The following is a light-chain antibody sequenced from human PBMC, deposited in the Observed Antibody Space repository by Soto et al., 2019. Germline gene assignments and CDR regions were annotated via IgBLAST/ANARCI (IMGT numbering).Light chain of an antibody. Sequence: EIPMTQFPSSLSASVGDRVTITCRASQIISSYFNWYQQKPGKAPKLLIYAASSLESGVPSRFSGSGSGTDFTLTISSLQPEDFATYYCQQSYSTPHTFGGGTKVEIK. CDR3: QQSYSTPHT. V-gene: IGKV1-39*01. J-gene: IGKJ4*01. CDR1: QIISSY. CDR2: AAS.